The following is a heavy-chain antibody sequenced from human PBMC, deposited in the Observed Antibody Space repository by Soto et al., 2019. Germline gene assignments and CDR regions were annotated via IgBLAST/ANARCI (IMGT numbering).Heavy chain of an antibody. CDR1: GGNFYTYT. D-gene: IGHD5-18*01. J-gene: IGHJ4*02. CDR3: ARIPRYSFPTSDDLDS. V-gene: IGHV1-69*15. CDR2: ITPIYPTT. Sequence: QVQLVQSGAEVRKPGSSVQVSCKASGGNFYTYTFSWVRQAPGQGLEWMGSITPIYPTTNYAEKFQGRLTVTADGSTNTAYMNLNSLTSEDTAVYYCARIPRYSFPTSDDLDSWGQGTLVTVSS.